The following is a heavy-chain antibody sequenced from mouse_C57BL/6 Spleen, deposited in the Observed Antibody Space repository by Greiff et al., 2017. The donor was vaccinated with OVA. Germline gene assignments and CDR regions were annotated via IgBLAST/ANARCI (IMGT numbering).Heavy chain of an antibody. Sequence: VHLQQSGAELVRPGTSVKVSCKASGYAFTNYLIEWVKQRPGQGLEWIGVINPGSGGTNYNEKFKGKATLTADKSSSTAYMQLSRLTSEDSAVYFCARDDFFDYWGQGTTLTVSS. CDR2: INPGSGGT. J-gene: IGHJ2*01. CDR3: ARDDFFDY. CDR1: GYAFTNYL. D-gene: IGHD2-4*01. V-gene: IGHV1-54*01.